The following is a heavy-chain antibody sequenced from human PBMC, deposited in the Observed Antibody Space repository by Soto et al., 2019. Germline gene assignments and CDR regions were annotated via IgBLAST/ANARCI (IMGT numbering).Heavy chain of an antibody. D-gene: IGHD3-10*01. CDR1: GFICSSYD. Sequence: PGGSLRLSCAASGFICSSYDMHWVRQAPGKGLEWVAVISYDGSNKYYADSVKGRFTISRDNSKNTLYLQMNSLRAEDTAVYYCARVGLNYYYYYGMDVWGQGTTVTVSS. J-gene: IGHJ6*02. CDR3: ARVGLNYYYYYGMDV. V-gene: IGHV3-30-3*01. CDR2: ISYDGSNK.